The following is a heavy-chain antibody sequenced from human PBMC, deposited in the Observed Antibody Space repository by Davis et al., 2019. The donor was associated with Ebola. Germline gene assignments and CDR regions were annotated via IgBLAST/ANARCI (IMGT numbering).Heavy chain of an antibody. J-gene: IGHJ3*02. CDR2: IYYSGST. Sequence: SGTLSLTCTVSGGSISSYYWSWIRQPPGKGLEWIGYIYYSGSTNYNPSLKSRVTISVDTSKNQFSLKLSSVTAADTAVYYCARASLSGAFDIWGQGTMVTVSS. CDR3: ARASLSGAFDI. V-gene: IGHV4-59*08. D-gene: IGHD3-16*02. CDR1: GGSISSYY.